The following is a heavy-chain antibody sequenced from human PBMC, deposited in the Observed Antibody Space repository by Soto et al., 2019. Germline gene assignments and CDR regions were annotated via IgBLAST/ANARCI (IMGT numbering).Heavy chain of an antibody. CDR2: IFPRDSDT. V-gene: IGHV5-51*01. J-gene: IGHJ4*02. CDR3: AGSQDMANDY. Sequence: GESLKISCKGSGYSFTSYWIGWMRQMPGKGLEWMGIIFPRDSDTRYSPSFECQVTISADKSISTAYLQWSSLKASDTAMYYCAGSQDMANDYWGQGTLVTVSS. CDR1: GYSFTSYW.